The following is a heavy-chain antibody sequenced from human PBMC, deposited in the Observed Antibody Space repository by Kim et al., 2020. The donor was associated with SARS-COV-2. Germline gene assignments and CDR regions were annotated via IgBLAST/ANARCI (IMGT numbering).Heavy chain of an antibody. J-gene: IGHJ6*02. V-gene: IGHV3-30*04. Sequence: GGSLRLSCAASGFTFSSYAMHWVRQAPGKGLEWVAVISYDGSNKYYADSVKGRFTISRDNSKNTLYLQMNSLRAEDTAVYYCASSPEIAAADYYYYGMDVWGQGTTVTVSS. D-gene: IGHD6-13*01. CDR3: ASSPEIAAADYYYYGMDV. CDR2: ISYDGSNK. CDR1: GFTFSSYA.